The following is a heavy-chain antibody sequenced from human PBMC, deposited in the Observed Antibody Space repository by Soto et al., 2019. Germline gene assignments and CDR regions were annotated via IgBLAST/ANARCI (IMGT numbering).Heavy chain of an antibody. CDR2: IDPSDSYT. CDR3: ARHHYDFWSGYLAIHYYYGMDV. Sequence: PGESLKISCKGSGYSFTSYWISWVRQMPGKGLEWMGRIDPSDSYTNYSPSFQGHVTISADKSISTAYLQWSSLKASDTAMYYCARHHYDFWSGYLAIHYYYGMDVWGQGTTVTVSS. D-gene: IGHD3-3*01. J-gene: IGHJ6*02. V-gene: IGHV5-10-1*01. CDR1: GYSFTSYW.